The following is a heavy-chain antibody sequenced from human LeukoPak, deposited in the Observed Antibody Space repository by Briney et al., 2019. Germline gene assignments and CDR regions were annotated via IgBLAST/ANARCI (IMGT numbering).Heavy chain of an antibody. J-gene: IGHJ6*02. CDR2: MKPSGGNT. V-gene: IGHV1-8*01. Sequence: ASVKVSCKASGYTFTSYDINWVRQATGQGLEWMGWMKPSGGNTGYAQKFQGRVTMTRNTSISTAYMELSSLRSEDTAVYYCARGMSSGWFFPTGYYYYGMDVWGQGTTVTVSS. CDR1: GYTFTSYD. CDR3: ARGMSSGWFFPTGYYYYGMDV. D-gene: IGHD6-19*01.